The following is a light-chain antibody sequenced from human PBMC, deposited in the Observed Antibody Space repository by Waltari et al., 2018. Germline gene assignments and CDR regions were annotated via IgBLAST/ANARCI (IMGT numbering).Light chain of an antibody. CDR1: SSNIGADSD. CDR2: GNN. V-gene: IGLV1-40*01. Sequence: QSGLTQPPSVSGAPGQSVTISCTGTSSNIGADSDVNWYQVLPGTAPKLLIFGNNHRPAGVPDRFSGSKSGTSASLAITGLQAEDEADYYCQSYDSSLIASVFGGGTKLTVL. CDR3: QSYDSSLIASV. J-gene: IGLJ2*01.